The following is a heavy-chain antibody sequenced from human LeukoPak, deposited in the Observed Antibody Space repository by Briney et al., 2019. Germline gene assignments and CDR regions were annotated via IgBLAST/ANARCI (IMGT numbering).Heavy chain of an antibody. D-gene: IGHD3-3*01. CDR3: ARDLLEVDPGAHYFDY. CDR1: GGSITSYY. Sequence: SETLSLTCTVSGGSITSYYWSWFRQPPGKGLEFIGYIFYTGSTNYNPSLKSRVTISVDTSKNQFSLKLSSVTAADTAVYYCARDLLEVDPGAHYFDYWGQGTLVTVSS. J-gene: IGHJ4*02. CDR2: IFYTGST. V-gene: IGHV4-59*12.